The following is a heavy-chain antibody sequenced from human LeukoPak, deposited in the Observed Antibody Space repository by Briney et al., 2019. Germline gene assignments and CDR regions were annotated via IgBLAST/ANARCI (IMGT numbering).Heavy chain of an antibody. J-gene: IGHJ4*02. D-gene: IGHD6-6*01. V-gene: IGHV3-33*01. CDR1: GFTFSSYG. CDR3: ARGISSIADNDFDY. Sequence: GGSLRLSCAASGFTFSSYGMHWVRQAPGKGLEWVAVIWYDGSNKYYADSVKGRFTISRDNSKSTLYLQMNSLRAEDTAVYYCARGISSIADNDFDYWGQGTLVTVSS. CDR2: IWYDGSNK.